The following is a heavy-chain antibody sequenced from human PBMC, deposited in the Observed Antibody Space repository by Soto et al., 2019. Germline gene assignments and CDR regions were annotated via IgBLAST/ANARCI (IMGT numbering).Heavy chain of an antibody. CDR1: GFTLSSYA. D-gene: IGHD3-3*01. CDR3: AKGLYYDFWSGYGMDV. CDR2: ISGSGGST. Sequence: PGGSLRLSCAASGFTLSSYAMSWVRQAPGKGLEWVSAISGSGGSTYYADSVKGRFTISRDNSKNTLYLQMNSLRAEDTAVYYCAKGLYYDFWSGYGMDVWGQGTTVTVSS. V-gene: IGHV3-23*01. J-gene: IGHJ6*02.